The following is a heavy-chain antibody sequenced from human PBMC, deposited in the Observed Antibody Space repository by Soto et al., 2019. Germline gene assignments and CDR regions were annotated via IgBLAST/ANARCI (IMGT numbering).Heavy chain of an antibody. J-gene: IGHJ6*02. CDR3: AIFLSWASYYDFWSGYYNYYYYGMDV. V-gene: IGHV1-8*01. CDR1: GYTFTSYD. D-gene: IGHD3-3*01. Sequence: QVQLVQSGAEVKKPGASVKVSCKASGYTFTSYDINWVRQATGQGLEWMGWMNPNSGNTGYAQKVQGRVTMTRNTSISTAYMELSSLRSEDTAVYYCAIFLSWASYYDFWSGYYNYYYYGMDVCGQVTTVTVSS. CDR2: MNPNSGNT.